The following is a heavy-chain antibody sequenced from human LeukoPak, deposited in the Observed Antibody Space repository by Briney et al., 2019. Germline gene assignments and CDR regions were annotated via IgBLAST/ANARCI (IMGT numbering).Heavy chain of an antibody. CDR1: GFTFSSYA. J-gene: IGHJ4*02. V-gene: IGHV3-30-3*01. Sequence: GGSLRLSCAASGFTFSSYAMHWVRQAPGKGLEWVAVISYDGSNKYYADSVKGRFTISRDNAKNTLYLQMNSLRAEDTAVYYCARPAVAGTRVYYFDYWGQGTLVTVSS. D-gene: IGHD6-19*01. CDR3: ARPAVAGTRVYYFDY. CDR2: ISYDGSNK.